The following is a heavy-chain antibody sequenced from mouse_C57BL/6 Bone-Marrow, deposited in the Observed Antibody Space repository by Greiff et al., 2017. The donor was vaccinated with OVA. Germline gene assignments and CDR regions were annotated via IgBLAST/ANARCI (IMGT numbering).Heavy chain of an antibody. CDR2: IYPGDGDT. CDR1: GYAFSSSW. J-gene: IGHJ3*01. D-gene: IGHD1-1*01. Sequence: VMLVESGPELVKPGASVKISCKASGYAFSSSWMNWVKQRPGKGLEWIGRIYPGDGDTNYNGKFKGKATLTADKSSSTAYMQLSSLTSEDSAVYFCAYGSSYVGWFAYWGQGTLVTVSA. CDR3: AYGSSYVGWFAY. V-gene: IGHV1-82*01.